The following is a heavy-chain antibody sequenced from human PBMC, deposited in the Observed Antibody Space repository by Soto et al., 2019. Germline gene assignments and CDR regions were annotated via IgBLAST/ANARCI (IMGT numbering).Heavy chain of an antibody. CDR3: AADREVWYYYYYGMYV. V-gene: IGHV1-58*01. J-gene: IGHJ6*02. D-gene: IGHD3-16*01. CDR2: IVVGSGNT. CDR1: GFTFTSSA. Sequence: SVKVSCKASGFTFTSSAVQWVRQARGQRLEWIGWIVVGSGNTNYAQKFQERVTITRDMSTSTAYMELSSLRSEDTAVYYCAADREVWYYYYYGMYVWGQGTTVTVSS.